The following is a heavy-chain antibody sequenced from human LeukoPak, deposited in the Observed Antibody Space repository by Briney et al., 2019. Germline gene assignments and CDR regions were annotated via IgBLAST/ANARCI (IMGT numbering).Heavy chain of an antibody. V-gene: IGHV3-74*01. CDR1: GFTFSRSW. J-gene: IGHJ5*02. CDR3: ARGSEWELLSCDH. Sequence: GGSLRLSCAVSGFTFSRSWMHWVRQAPGKGLVWVSHIKTDGSTTAYADSVKGRFTISRDNAKNTLYLQMNSLRAEDTGVYYCARGSEWELLSCDHWGQGTLVTVSS. D-gene: IGHD1-26*01. CDR2: IKTDGSTT.